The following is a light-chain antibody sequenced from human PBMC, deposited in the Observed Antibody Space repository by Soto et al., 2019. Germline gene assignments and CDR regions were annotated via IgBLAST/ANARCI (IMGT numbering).Light chain of an antibody. V-gene: IGLV2-14*03. CDR1: RTNVDGHDY. Sequence: QSVLTQPASMSGSPGQSITISCTGARTNVDGHDYVSWYQQHPGQPPKLIIFDVHNRPSGVSGRYSGSKSGDTASLTISSLQAEDDAVYHCRSYTAFAPFYVFGTGTKDTVL. CDR3: RSYTAFAPFYV. J-gene: IGLJ1*01. CDR2: DVH.